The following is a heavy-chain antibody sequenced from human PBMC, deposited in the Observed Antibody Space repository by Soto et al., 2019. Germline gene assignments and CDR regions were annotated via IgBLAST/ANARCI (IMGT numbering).Heavy chain of an antibody. V-gene: IGHV3-30*18. CDR3: AKGVEIATLDAFDI. J-gene: IGHJ3*02. CDR2: ISYDGSNK. Sequence: LRLSCAASGFTFGSYGMHWVRQAPGKGLDWVAVISYDGSNKYYADSVKGRFTISRENSKNTLYLQMNSLRAEDKAVYYCAKGVEIATLDAFDISGQRKMV. CDR1: GFTFGSYG. D-gene: IGHD5-12*01.